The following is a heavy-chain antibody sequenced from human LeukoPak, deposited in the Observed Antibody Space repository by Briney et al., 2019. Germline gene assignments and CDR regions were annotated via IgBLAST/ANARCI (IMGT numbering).Heavy chain of an antibody. D-gene: IGHD6-6*01. V-gene: IGHV3-30*18. CDR1: GFTFSSYG. CDR3: AKDMGYNSSSGMGFDY. CDR2: ISYDGSNK. Sequence: GGSLRLSCAASGFTFSSYGMHWVRQAPGKGLEWVAVISYDGSNKYYADSVKGRFTISRDNSKNTLYLQMNSLRAEDTAVYYCAKDMGYNSSSGMGFDYWGQGTLVTVSS. J-gene: IGHJ4*02.